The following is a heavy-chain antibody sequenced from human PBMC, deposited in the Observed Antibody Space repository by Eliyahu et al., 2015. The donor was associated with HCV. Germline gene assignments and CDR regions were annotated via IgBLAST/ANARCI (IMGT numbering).Heavy chain of an antibody. CDR2: MNXNSGNT. Sequence: QVQLVQSGAEVKKPGASVKVSXKASGYTFTXXXINWVXQATGQGLXWMGWMNXNSGNTGYAQKFQGRVTMTRNTSMSTAYMELSSLRSEDTAVYYCAIGLWSGSGYYYSDWGQGTLVTVSS. CDR3: AIGLWSGSGYYYSD. V-gene: IGHV1-8*01. CDR1: GYTFTXXX. J-gene: IGHJ4*02. D-gene: IGHD3-22*01.